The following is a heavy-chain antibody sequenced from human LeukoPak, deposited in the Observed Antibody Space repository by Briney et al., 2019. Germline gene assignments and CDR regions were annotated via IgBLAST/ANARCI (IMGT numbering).Heavy chain of an antibody. D-gene: IGHD6-6*01. Sequence: GASVKVSCKASGYTFTSYGISWVRQAPGQGLEWMGWISAYNGNTNYAQKLQGRVTMTTDTSTSTAYMELRSLRSDDTAVYYCARGRPPARLGPGSAFDIWGQGTMVTVSS. CDR3: ARGRPPARLGPGSAFDI. V-gene: IGHV1-18*01. CDR1: GYTFTSYG. CDR2: ISAYNGNT. J-gene: IGHJ3*02.